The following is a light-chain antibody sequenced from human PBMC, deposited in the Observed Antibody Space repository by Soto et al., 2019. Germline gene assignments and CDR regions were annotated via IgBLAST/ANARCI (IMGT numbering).Light chain of an antibody. V-gene: IGKV3-20*01. CDR1: QSVTSSH. CDR2: GAS. CDR3: LLYFGPVRYT. J-gene: IGKJ2*01. Sequence: EIVLTQTPGTLSLSPGERATLSCRASQSVTSSHLAWYQQKPGQAPRLLIYGASTRATGIPDRFSGSGADTDFSLTIRRLDPEDFAMYYCLLYFGPVRYTFGPGTKVQIK.